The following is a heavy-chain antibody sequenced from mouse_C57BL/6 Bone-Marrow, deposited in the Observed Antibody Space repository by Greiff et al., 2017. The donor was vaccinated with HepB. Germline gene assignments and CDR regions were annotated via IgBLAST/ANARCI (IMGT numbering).Heavy chain of an antibody. Sequence: QVQLQQSGSELRSPGSSVKLSCKDFDSEVFPLAYMSWVRQKPGHGFEWIGGILPSIGRTIYGEKFEDKATLDADTLSNTAYLELNSLTSEDSAIYYCARRGIVSTGTGAYWGQGTLVTVSA. CDR3: ARRGIVSTGTGAY. V-gene: IGHV15-2*01. J-gene: IGHJ3*01. CDR1: DSEVFPLAY. D-gene: IGHD4-1*02. CDR2: ILPSIGRT.